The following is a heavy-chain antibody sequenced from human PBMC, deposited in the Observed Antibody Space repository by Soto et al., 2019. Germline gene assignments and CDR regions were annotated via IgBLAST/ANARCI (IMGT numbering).Heavy chain of an antibody. Sequence: GGSLRLSCAASGFTFSGSAMHWVRQASGKGLEWVGRIRSKANSYATAYAASVKGRFTISRDDSKNTAYLQMNSLKTEDTAVYYCTRQAARVIDYWGQGTLVTVSS. D-gene: IGHD6-6*01. V-gene: IGHV3-73*01. J-gene: IGHJ4*02. CDR3: TRQAARVIDY. CDR1: GFTFSGSA. CDR2: IRSKANSYAT.